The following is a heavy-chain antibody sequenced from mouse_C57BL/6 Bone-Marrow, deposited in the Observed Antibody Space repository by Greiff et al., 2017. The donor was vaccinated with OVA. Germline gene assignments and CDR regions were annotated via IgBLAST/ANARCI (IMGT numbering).Heavy chain of an antibody. Sequence: VKLVESGAELVKPGASVKLSCKASGYTFTSYWMHWVKQRPGQGLEWIGMIHPNSGSTNYNEKFKSKATLTVDKSSSTAYMQLSSLTSEDSAVYYCARGGLWLRYYGMDYWGQGTSVTVSS. J-gene: IGHJ4*01. CDR3: ARGGLWLRYYGMDY. CDR2: IHPNSGST. D-gene: IGHD2-2*01. CDR1: GYTFTSYW. V-gene: IGHV1-64*01.